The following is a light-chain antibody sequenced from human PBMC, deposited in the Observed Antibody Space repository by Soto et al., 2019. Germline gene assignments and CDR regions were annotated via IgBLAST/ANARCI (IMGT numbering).Light chain of an antibody. J-gene: IGKJ2*01. V-gene: IGKV3D-15*01. Sequence: EVVMTQSPATLSVSPGERDTLSCRASQSVSSNLAWYQQNRSQAPRLLIFAASTRATGIPARFSGSGSETELTLTISRLQSEDFAVYYCQQYNNWPPTFGQGTKLEIK. CDR3: QQYNNWPPT. CDR1: QSVSSN. CDR2: AAS.